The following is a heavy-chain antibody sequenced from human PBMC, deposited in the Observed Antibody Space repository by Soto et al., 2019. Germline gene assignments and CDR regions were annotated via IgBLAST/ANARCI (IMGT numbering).Heavy chain of an antibody. V-gene: IGHV4-30-2*01. CDR2: INHSGST. D-gene: IGHD5-12*01. J-gene: IGHJ4*02. CDR1: GGSISSGGYS. CDR3: AAGGGLPRYY. Sequence: QLQLQESGSGLVKPSQTLSLTCAVSGGSISSGGYSWSWIRQPPGKGLEWIGYINHSGSTYYNPCLTCRVTISVDRPKNKFSLKLSSVTASDTAVYYCAAGGGLPRYYWGQGTLVTVSS.